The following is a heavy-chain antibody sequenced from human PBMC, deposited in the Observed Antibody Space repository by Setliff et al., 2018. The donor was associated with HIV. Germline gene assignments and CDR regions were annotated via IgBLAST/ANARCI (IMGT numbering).Heavy chain of an antibody. CDR2: FNHGRST. CDR3: ATLKMATIYRDFDY. Sequence: PSETLSLTCAVYGGSFSGYYWSWIRQPPGKGLEWIGEFNHGRSTNNNPSLKSRVSISVDTSKNQFSLKLSSVTAADTAVYYCATLKMATIYRDFDYWGQGTLVTVSS. D-gene: IGHD5-12*01. J-gene: IGHJ4*02. V-gene: IGHV4-34*01. CDR1: GGSFSGYY.